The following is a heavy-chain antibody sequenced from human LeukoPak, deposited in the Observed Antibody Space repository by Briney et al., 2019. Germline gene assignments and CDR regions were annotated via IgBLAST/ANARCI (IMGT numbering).Heavy chain of an antibody. V-gene: IGHV3-23*01. CDR1: GFTFSRYA. D-gene: IGHD3-16*01. Sequence: GGSLRLSCAASGFTFSRYAMSWVRQAPGKGLEWVSAISGSGAGTSYADSVKGRFTISRDNSKNTLSLQMNSLRAQDTAIYYCAKDVKVGGVTPFDYWGQGTLVTVSS. J-gene: IGHJ4*02. CDR3: AKDVKVGGVTPFDY. CDR2: ISGSGAGT.